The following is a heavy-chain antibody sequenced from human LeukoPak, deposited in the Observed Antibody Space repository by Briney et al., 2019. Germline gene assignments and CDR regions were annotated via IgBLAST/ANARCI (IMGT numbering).Heavy chain of an antibody. CDR3: ARGAGCSSTSCYALRYFDL. J-gene: IGHJ5*02. V-gene: IGHV1-2*02. D-gene: IGHD2-2*01. Sequence: GASVKVSCKASGYTFTGYYMHWVRRAPGQGLEWMGWINPNSGGTNYAQKFQGRVTMTRDTSISTAYMELSRLRSDDTAVYYCARGAGCSSTSCYALRYFDLWGQGTLVTVSS. CDR1: GYTFTGYY. CDR2: INPNSGGT.